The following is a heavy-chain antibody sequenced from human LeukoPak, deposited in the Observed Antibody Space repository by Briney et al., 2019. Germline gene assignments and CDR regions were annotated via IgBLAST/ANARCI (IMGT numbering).Heavy chain of an antibody. CDR2: INHNGNVN. D-gene: IGHD3-16*01. Sequence: GGSLRLSCAASGFSFSSYWLSWVRQAPGKGLEWVASINHNGNVNYYVDSVKGRFTISRDNAKNSLYLQMSNLRAEDTAVYFCARGGGLDVWGQGATVTVSS. V-gene: IGHV3-7*03. CDR1: GFSFSSYW. J-gene: IGHJ6*02. CDR3: ARGGGLDV.